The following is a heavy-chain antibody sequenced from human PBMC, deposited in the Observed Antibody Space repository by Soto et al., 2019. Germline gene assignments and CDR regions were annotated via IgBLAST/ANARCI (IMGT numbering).Heavy chain of an antibody. CDR3: ARTEYSSSLYGMDV. D-gene: IGHD6-6*01. J-gene: IGHJ6*02. V-gene: IGHV1-18*01. Sequence: GPSVKVSCKASGYTFTSYCISWVRQAPGQGLEWMGWISAYNGNTNYAQKLQGRVTMTTDTSTSTAYMELRSLRSDDTAVYYCARTEYSSSLYGMDVWGQGTTVTVSS. CDR1: GYTFTSYC. CDR2: ISAYNGNT.